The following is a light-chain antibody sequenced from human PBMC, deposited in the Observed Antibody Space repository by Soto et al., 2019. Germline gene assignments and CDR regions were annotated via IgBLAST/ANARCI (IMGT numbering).Light chain of an antibody. Sequence: IQMTQSPSSLSASVGDRVTITCQASQDISNYLNWYQQKPGKAPKLLIYDASNLETGVPSRFSGSGSGTDFTFTISSLQPEDIATYYCQQYDNLPLTFGGGTKV. CDR2: DAS. CDR1: QDISNY. J-gene: IGKJ4*01. V-gene: IGKV1-33*01. CDR3: QQYDNLPLT.